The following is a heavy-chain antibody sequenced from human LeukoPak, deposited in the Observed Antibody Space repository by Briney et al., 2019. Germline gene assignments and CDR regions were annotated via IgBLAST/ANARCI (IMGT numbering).Heavy chain of an antibody. CDR1: GYTFTSYG. CDR2: ISAYNGNT. CDR3: ARERHYGDYENWFDP. Sequence: ASVKVSCKASGYTFTSYGISWVRQAPGQGLEWMGWISAYNGNTNYAQKLQGGVTMTTDTSTSTAYMELRSLRSDDTAVYYCARERHYGDYENWFDPWGQGTLVTVST. D-gene: IGHD4-17*01. V-gene: IGHV1-18*01. J-gene: IGHJ5*02.